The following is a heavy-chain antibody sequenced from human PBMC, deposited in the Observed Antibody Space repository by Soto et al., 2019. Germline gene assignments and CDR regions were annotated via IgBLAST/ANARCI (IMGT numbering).Heavy chain of an antibody. D-gene: IGHD4-4*01. V-gene: IGHV1-18*01. CDR2: ISAYNGNT. J-gene: IGHJ6*02. CDR1: GYTFTSYG. Sequence: ASVKVSCKASGYTFTSYGISWVRQAPGQGLEWMGWISAYNGNTNYAQKLQGRVTMTTDTSTSTAYMELSSLRSDDTAVYYCARDLGGDYSFYYYGMDVWGQGTTVTVSS. CDR3: ARDLGGDYSFYYYGMDV.